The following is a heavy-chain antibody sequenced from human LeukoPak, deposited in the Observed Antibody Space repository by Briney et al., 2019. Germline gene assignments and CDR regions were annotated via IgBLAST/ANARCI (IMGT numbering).Heavy chain of an antibody. D-gene: IGHD4-17*01. CDR2: IIPIFGTA. J-gene: IGHJ6*02. CDR1: GGTFSSYA. V-gene: IGHV1-69*13. CDR3: ANGDYVLSHYYYYGMDI. Sequence: GASVKVSCKASGGTFSSYAISWVRQAPGQGLEWMGGIIPIFGTANYAQKFQGRVTITADESTSTAYMELSSLRSEDTAVYYCANGDYVLSHYYYYGMDIWGQGTTVTVSS.